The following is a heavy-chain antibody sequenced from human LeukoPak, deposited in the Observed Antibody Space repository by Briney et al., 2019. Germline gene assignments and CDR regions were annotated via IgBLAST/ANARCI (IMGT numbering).Heavy chain of an antibody. CDR1: GFTFSSYD. CDR2: IGTAGDT. Sequence: GGSLRLSCAASGFTFSSYDMHWVRQATGKGLEWVSAIGTAGDTYYPGSVKGRFTISRENAKNSLYLQMNSLRAGDTAVYYCARVYNSSGSGLGYWGQGTLVTVSS. V-gene: IGHV3-13*01. J-gene: IGHJ4*02. CDR3: ARVYNSSGSGLGY. D-gene: IGHD3-22*01.